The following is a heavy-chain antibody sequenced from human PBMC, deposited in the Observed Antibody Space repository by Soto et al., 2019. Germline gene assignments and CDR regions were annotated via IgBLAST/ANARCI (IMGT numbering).Heavy chain of an antibody. Sequence: ASVKVSCKASGYSFSTYAMHWVRQAPGQSLEWMGWINGGTGQTKFSQRFQDRITITMDTSTSTVYMGVSSLRSEDTAVYYCARDLAAAGLWGQGTLVTVSS. CDR1: GYSFSTYA. CDR2: INGGTGQT. D-gene: IGHD6-13*01. J-gene: IGHJ4*02. V-gene: IGHV1-3*01. CDR3: ARDLAAAGL.